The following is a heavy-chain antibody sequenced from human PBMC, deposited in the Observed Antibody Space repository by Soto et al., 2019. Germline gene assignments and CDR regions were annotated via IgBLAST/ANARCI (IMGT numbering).Heavy chain of an antibody. D-gene: IGHD3-22*01. Sequence: SGGSLRLSCAASGFSFSNFAMTWVRQAPGKGLEWVSSISGSGGTTYYADFVKGRFTISRDNSKNTLYLQMNSLRVEDTAVYYCAKDRRSYSDISANIRGAIDIWGQGTMVTVSS. CDR2: ISGSGGTT. V-gene: IGHV3-23*01. J-gene: IGHJ3*02. CDR1: GFSFSNFA. CDR3: AKDRRSYSDISANIRGAIDI.